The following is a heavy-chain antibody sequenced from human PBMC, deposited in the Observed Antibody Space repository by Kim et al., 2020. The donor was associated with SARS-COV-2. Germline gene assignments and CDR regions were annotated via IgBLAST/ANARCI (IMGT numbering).Heavy chain of an antibody. Sequence: ASVKVSCKASGYTFTSYYMHWVRQAPGQGLEWMGIINPSGGSTSYAQKFQGRVTMTRDTSTSTVYMELSSLRSEDTAVYYCARDPPGAYSSGCPDYWGQGTLVTVSS. J-gene: IGHJ4*02. V-gene: IGHV1-46*01. CDR1: GYTFTSYY. CDR3: ARDPPGAYSSGCPDY. CDR2: INPSGGST. D-gene: IGHD6-19*01.